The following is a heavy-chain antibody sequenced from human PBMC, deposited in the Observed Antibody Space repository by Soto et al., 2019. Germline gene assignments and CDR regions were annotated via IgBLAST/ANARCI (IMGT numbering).Heavy chain of an antibody. CDR2: ISDSGGST. Sequence: PGGSLRLSCAASGFTFSNSAVNWVRQAPGKGLEWVSSISDSGGSTYYADSVKGRFTISRDNSKNTLYLQMNSLRAEDTAVYYCAKAPYSRSSHRMDVWGQGTTVTVSS. D-gene: IGHD6-6*01. V-gene: IGHV3-23*01. CDR3: AKAPYSRSSHRMDV. J-gene: IGHJ6*02. CDR1: GFTFSNSA.